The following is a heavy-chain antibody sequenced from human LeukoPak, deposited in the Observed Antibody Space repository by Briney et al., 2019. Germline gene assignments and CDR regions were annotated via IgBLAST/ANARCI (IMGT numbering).Heavy chain of an antibody. CDR3: ARVFIGIAARPSVGYYYYYYMDV. V-gene: IGHV3-20*04. Sequence: GGSLRLSCAASGFTFDDYGMSWVRQVPGKGLEWVSGINWNGGSTGYADSVKGRFTISRDNAKNSLYLQMNSLRAEDTALYYCARVFIGIAARPSVGYYYYYYMDVWGKGTTVTVSS. D-gene: IGHD6-6*01. CDR2: INWNGGST. J-gene: IGHJ6*03. CDR1: GFTFDDYG.